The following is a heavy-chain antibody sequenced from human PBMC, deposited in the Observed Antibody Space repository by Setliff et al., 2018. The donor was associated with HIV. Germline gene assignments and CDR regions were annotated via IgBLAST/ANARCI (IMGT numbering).Heavy chain of an antibody. J-gene: IGHJ4*02. CDR3: ARADSSNWYHVDY. CDR1: GYTVTELS. Sequence: SVKVSRKVSGYTVTELSINWVRQAPGQGLEWMGGIIPIFGTANYAQKFQGRVTITTDESTSTAYMELSSLRSEDTAVYYCARADSSNWYHVDYWGQGTLVTVSS. CDR2: IIPIFGTA. V-gene: IGHV1-69*05. D-gene: IGHD6-13*01.